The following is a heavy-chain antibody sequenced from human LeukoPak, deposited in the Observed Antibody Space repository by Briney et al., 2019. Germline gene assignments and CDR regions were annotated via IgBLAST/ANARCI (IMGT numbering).Heavy chain of an antibody. V-gene: IGHV4-59*12. Sequence: SETLSLTCTVSGGSISSYYWSWIRQPPGKGLEWIGTVFYSGTTYYSPSLESRVTISVDTSMTQFFLKLTSVTAADTAVYYCASERWSRRSYFDYWGQGMLVTVSS. J-gene: IGHJ4*02. D-gene: IGHD5-24*01. CDR2: VFYSGTT. CDR3: ASERWSRRSYFDY. CDR1: GGSISSYY.